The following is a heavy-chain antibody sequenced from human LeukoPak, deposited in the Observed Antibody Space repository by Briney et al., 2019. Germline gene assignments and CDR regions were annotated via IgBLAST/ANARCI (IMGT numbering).Heavy chain of an antibody. CDR3: VLGGSSGWNYFDY. CDR1: GFTFSSYE. V-gene: IGHV3-48*03. Sequence: GGSLRLSCAASGFTFSSYEMNWVRQAPGKGLEWVSYISSSGSTIYYADSVKGRFTISRDNAKNSLYLQMNSLRAEDTAVYYCVLGGSSGWNYFDYWGQGTLVTVSS. D-gene: IGHD6-19*01. CDR2: ISSSGSTI. J-gene: IGHJ4*02.